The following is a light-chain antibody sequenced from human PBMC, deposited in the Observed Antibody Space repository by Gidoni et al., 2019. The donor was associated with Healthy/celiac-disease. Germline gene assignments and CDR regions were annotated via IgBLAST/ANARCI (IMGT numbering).Light chain of an antibody. Sequence: QAALTQPPSVSKGFRQTATLTCTGNSNNVGNQGAAWLQQHQGHPPKLLSYRNNNRPSGISERLSASRSGNTASLTITGLQPEDEADYYCSAWDSSLSAVVFGGGTKLTVL. CDR2: RNN. J-gene: IGLJ2*01. CDR3: SAWDSSLSAVV. CDR1: SNNVGNQG. V-gene: IGLV10-54*01.